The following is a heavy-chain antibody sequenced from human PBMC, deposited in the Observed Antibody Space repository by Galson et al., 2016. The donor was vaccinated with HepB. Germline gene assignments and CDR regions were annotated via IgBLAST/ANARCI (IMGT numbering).Heavy chain of an antibody. J-gene: IGHJ6*02. CDR3: ARLALSKSYGFRSGSPKYYYGMDV. D-gene: IGHD3-3*01. CDR2: IYPGDSDT. CDR1: GYIFRFHW. V-gene: IGHV5-51*01. Sequence: QSGAEVKKPGESLKISCQASGYIFRFHWIGWVRQMPGKGLEWMGIIYPGDSDTSYSPSFQGQVTFSADKSISTAYLQWSSLRASDTAIYYCARLALSKSYGFRSGSPKYYYGMDVWGQGTTVTVSS.